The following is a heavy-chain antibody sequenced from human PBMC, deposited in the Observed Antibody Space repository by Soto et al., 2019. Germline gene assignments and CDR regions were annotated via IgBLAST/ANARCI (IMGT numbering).Heavy chain of an antibody. V-gene: IGHV4-59*01. CDR3: ARVETGNYYYYYMDV. CDR2: IYYSGST. Sequence: SETLSLTCTVSGGSISSYYWSWIRQPPGKGLEWIGYIYYSGSTNYNPSLKSRVTISVDTSKNQFSLKLSSVTAADTAVYYCARVETGNYYYYYMDVWGKGTTVTVS. J-gene: IGHJ6*03. CDR1: GGSISSYY.